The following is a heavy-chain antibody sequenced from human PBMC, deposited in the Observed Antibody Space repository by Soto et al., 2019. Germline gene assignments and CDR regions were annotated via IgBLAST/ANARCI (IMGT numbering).Heavy chain of an antibody. CDR2: ISGSGGST. J-gene: IGHJ4*02. CDR1: GFTFSNYA. CDR3: AKFSIVVVVAATQCFDY. V-gene: IGHV3-23*01. Sequence: GGALRLSCAASGFTFSNYAMSWVLQAPGKGLEWVSAISGSGGSTYYADSVKGRFTISRDNSKNTLYLQMNSLGAEDTAVYYCAKFSIVVVVAATQCFDYWGQGTLVTVSS. D-gene: IGHD2-15*01.